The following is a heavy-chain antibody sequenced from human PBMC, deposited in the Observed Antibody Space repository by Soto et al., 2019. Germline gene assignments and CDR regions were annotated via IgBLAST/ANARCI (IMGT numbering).Heavy chain of an antibody. J-gene: IGHJ5*02. V-gene: IGHV3-30-3*01. CDR1: GFTFSSYN. D-gene: IGHD1-7*01. CDR3: ARVGGTGTGWFDP. CDR2: ISFDGANT. Sequence: GGSLRLSCVVSGFTFSSYNMHWVRQAPGEGLEWVAVISFDGANTFYADSVKGRFTISRDISRDTLYLQMNSLRAEDTAVYYCARVGGTGTGWFDPWGQGTLVTVSS.